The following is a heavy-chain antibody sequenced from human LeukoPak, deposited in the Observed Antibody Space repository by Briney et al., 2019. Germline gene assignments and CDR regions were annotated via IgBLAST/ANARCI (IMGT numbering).Heavy chain of an antibody. CDR3: ARDTTGDARGVFDS. D-gene: IGHD1-1*01. Sequence: GGSLRLSCAASGFNFNDYWMHWVRQGPGKGLVWVSRINSDGRSIDYADSVKGRFTISRDNARNSLYLQMNSLRAEDTAVYYCARDTTGDARGVFDSWGQGTLVTVSS. CDR1: GFNFNDYW. J-gene: IGHJ4*02. V-gene: IGHV3-74*01. CDR2: INSDGRSI.